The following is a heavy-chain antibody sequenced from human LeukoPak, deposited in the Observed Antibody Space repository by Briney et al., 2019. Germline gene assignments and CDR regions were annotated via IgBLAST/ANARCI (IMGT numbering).Heavy chain of an antibody. CDR1: GFTVSSNY. V-gene: IGHV3-53*01. J-gene: IGHJ4*02. CDR2: IYSGGSA. CDR3: ATKRGFYSGYDLPDY. Sequence: GGSLRLTCAASGFTVSSNYMSWVRQAPGKGLEWVSVIYSGGSAYYADSVKGRFTISRDNSKNTLYLQMNSLRAEDTAVYYCATKRGFYSGYDLPDYWGQGTLVTVSS. D-gene: IGHD5-12*01.